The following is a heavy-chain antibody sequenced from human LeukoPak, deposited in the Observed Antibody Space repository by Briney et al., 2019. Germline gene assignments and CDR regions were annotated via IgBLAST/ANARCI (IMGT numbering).Heavy chain of an antibody. CDR1: GGTFSSYA. CDR3: GSSGYYSRSGYYFDY. CDR2: IIPIFGTA. Sequence: ASVKVSCKASGGTFSSYAISWVRQAPGQGLEWKGGIIPIFGTANYAQKFQGRVTITADKSTSTAYMELSSLRSEDTAVYYCGSSGYYSRSGYYFDYWGQGTLVTVSS. V-gene: IGHV1-69*06. J-gene: IGHJ4*02. D-gene: IGHD3-22*01.